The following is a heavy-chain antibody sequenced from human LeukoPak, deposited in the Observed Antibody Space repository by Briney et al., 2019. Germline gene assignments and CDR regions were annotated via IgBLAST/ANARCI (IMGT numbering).Heavy chain of an antibody. CDR1: GGSISGYY. Sequence: SETLSLTCTVSGGSISGYYWSWIRQPPGKGLEWIGYIYDSGSTNNNPSLKSRVTISEDTSKNQFSLKLSSVTAADTAVYYCARSGAGGYTYGSPGTHYYYGMDVWGQGTTVTVSS. CDR3: ARSGAGGYTYGSPGTHYYYGMDV. CDR2: IYDSGST. D-gene: IGHD5-18*01. V-gene: IGHV4-59*01. J-gene: IGHJ6*02.